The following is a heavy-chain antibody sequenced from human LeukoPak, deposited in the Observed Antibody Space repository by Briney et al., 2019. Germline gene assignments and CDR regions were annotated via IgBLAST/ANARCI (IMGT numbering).Heavy chain of an antibody. CDR3: ARDAVTYDAFDI. CDR2: VFYSGST. J-gene: IGHJ3*02. D-gene: IGHD2-21*02. Sequence: SETLSLTCTVSGVSITNYYWNWIRQPPGKGLEWIGYVFYSGSTNYNPSLKSRVTISVDTSKNQFSLKLTSVTAADTALYYCARDAVTYDAFDIWGQGTMVTVSS. CDR1: GVSITNYY. V-gene: IGHV4-59*01.